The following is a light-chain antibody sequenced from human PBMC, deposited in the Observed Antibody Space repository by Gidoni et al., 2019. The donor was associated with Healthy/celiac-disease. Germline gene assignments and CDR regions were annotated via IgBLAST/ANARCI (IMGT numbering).Light chain of an antibody. CDR3: QQYNNWPPDT. Sequence: EIVMTQSPATLSVSPGERATPSCRVSQSVSSNLAWYQQNPGQAPRLLIDGASTRATGIPARFSGSGSGTEFTLTISSLQSEDFAVYYCQQYNNWPPDTFGQGTKLEIK. CDR2: GAS. J-gene: IGKJ2*01. V-gene: IGKV3-15*01. CDR1: QSVSSN.